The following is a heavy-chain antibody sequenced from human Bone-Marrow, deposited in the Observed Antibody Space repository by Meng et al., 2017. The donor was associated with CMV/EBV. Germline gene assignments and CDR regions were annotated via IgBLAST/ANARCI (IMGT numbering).Heavy chain of an antibody. J-gene: IGHJ4*02. Sequence: SETLSLTCVVYGGSFSGYFWSWIRQPPGRGLEWIGEINNNGDTNYNASLKSRLTISVDTSKNQFSLKVTSLTAADTAVYYCARQNMDTARENYFDYWGQGTLVTVSS. CDR3: ARQNMDTARENYFDY. V-gene: IGHV4-34*01. D-gene: IGHD5-18*01. CDR2: INNNGDT. CDR1: GGSFSGYF.